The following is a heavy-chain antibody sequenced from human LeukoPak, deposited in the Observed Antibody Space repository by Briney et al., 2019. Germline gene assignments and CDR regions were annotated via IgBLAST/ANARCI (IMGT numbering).Heavy chain of an antibody. Sequence: GGSLRLSCAASGFTVSSDYMSWVRQAPGKGLEWVSVIYSGGSTYYADSVKGRFTISRDNAKNSLYLQMNSLRAEDTAVYYCARGPYYYDSSGYYLPFDYWGQGTLVTVSS. CDR2: IYSGGST. V-gene: IGHV3-66*01. D-gene: IGHD3-22*01. CDR1: GFTVSSDY. CDR3: ARGPYYYDSSGYYLPFDY. J-gene: IGHJ4*02.